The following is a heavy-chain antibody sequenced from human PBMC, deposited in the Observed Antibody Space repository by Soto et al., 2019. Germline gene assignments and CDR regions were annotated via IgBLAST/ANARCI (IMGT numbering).Heavy chain of an antibody. CDR2: IDPSDSYT. V-gene: IGHV5-10-1*01. J-gene: IGHJ6*02. Sequence: GESLKISCKGSGYSFTSYWISWVRQMPGKGLEWMGRIDPSDSYTNYSPSFQGHVTISADKSISTAYLQWSSLKASDTAMYYCAREGRNPYYYYYGMDVWGQGTTVTVSS. CDR1: GYSFTSYW. CDR3: AREGRNPYYYYYGMDV.